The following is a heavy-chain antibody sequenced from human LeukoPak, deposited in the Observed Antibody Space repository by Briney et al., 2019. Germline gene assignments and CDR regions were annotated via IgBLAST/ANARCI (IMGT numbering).Heavy chain of an antibody. CDR2: IYYSGST. CDR1: GGSISSYY. V-gene: IGHV4-59*01. CDR3: ARETPRDYFDY. Sequence: KPSETLSLTCTGSGGSISSYYWSWIRQPPGKGLEWIGYIYYSGSTNYNPSLKSRVTISVDTSKNQFSLKLSSVTAADTAVYYCARETPRDYFDYWGQGTLVTVSS. J-gene: IGHJ4*02.